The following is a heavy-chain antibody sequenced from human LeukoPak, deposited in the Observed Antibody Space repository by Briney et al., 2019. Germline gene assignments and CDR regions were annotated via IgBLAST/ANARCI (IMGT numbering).Heavy chain of an antibody. V-gene: IGHV4-38-2*02. Sequence: SETLSLTCTVSGYSISSGYYWGWIRQPPGKGLEWIGSIYHSGSTYYNPSLKSRVTISVDTSKNQFSLKLSSVTAADTAVYYCAREYDFWSGYYVRENWFDPWGQGTLVTVSS. J-gene: IGHJ5*02. CDR1: GYSISSGYY. D-gene: IGHD3-3*01. CDR3: AREYDFWSGYYVRENWFDP. CDR2: IYHSGST.